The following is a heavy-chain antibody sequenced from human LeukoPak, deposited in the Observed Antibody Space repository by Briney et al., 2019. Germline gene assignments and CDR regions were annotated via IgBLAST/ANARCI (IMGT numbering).Heavy chain of an antibody. Sequence: PGGSLRLSCAASGFTFDDYAMHWVRQAPGKGLEWVSLISWDGGRTYYADSVMGRFTISRDNAKNSLYLQMNSLRAEDTAVYYCARGRRVRNPKGEYYYYYMDVWGKGTTVTVSS. V-gene: IGHV3-43D*03. CDR2: ISWDGGRT. CDR1: GFTFDDYA. CDR3: ARGRRVRNPKGEYYYYYMDV. J-gene: IGHJ6*03. D-gene: IGHD1-14*01.